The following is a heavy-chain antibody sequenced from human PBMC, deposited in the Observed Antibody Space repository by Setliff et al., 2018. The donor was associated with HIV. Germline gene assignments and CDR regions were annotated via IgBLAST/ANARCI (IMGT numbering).Heavy chain of an antibody. Sequence: SETLSLTCTVSGDSINSGNYYWSWIRQPAGKGLEWIGHIYSSGSTDYNPSLRSRVTMSVDTSNNQFSLRLTSVTAADTAFYYCARDVGGLQMATKFDYWCQGTLVTVSS. CDR1: GDSINSGNYY. J-gene: IGHJ4*02. V-gene: IGHV4-61*09. D-gene: IGHD3-16*01. CDR2: IYSSGST. CDR3: ARDVGGLQMATKFDY.